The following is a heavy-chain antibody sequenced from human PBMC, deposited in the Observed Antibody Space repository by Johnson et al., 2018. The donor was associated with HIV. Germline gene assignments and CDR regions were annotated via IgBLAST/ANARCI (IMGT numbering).Heavy chain of an antibody. D-gene: IGHD3-10*02. CDR2: ISWNSGSI. CDR3: ARESSDVGDFDI. J-gene: IGHJ3*02. Sequence: VQLVESGGGLVQPGRSLRLSCAASGFTFDDYAMHWVRQAPGKGLEWVSGISWNSGSIGQADSVKGRFTISRDNAKNSLFLQMDSLRAEDTAVYYCARESSDVGDFDIWGHGTMVTVSS. V-gene: IGHV3-9*01. CDR1: GFTFDDYA.